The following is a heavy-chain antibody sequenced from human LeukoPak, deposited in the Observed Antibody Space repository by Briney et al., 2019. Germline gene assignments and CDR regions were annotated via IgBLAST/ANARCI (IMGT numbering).Heavy chain of an antibody. Sequence: SETLSLTCTVSGGSISSYYWSWIRQPAGKGLEWIGRIYTSGSTNYNPSLKRRVPMSVDTSKNQFSLKLSSVTAADTAVYYCARAYRYCSSTSCYTTDDAFDIWGQGTMVTVSS. J-gene: IGHJ3*02. CDR1: GGSISSYY. CDR3: ARAYRYCSSTSCYTTDDAFDI. CDR2: IYTSGST. D-gene: IGHD2-2*02. V-gene: IGHV4-4*07.